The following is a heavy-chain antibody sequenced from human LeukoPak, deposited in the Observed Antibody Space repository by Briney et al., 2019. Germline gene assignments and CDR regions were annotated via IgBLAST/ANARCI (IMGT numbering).Heavy chain of an antibody. CDR1: GFTFSNHW. V-gene: IGHV3-74*01. CDR3: ARDNNWNYPDY. Sequence: GGSLRLSCAASGFTFSNHWMHWVRQAPGKGLVWVSRISGDGSSTRYADSVKGRFTISRDNAKNTLFLQMNSLRAEDTAVYYCARDNNWNYPDYWGRGTLVTVSS. CDR2: ISGDGSST. D-gene: IGHD1-7*01. J-gene: IGHJ4*02.